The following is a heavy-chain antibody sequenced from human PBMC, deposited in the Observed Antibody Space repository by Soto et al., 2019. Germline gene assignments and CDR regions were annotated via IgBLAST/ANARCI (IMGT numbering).Heavy chain of an antibody. D-gene: IGHD6-13*01. J-gene: IGHJ6*02. V-gene: IGHV1-2*04. CDR3: ARERYSKYYYYGMDV. Sequence: ASVKVSCKASGYTFTGYYMHWVRQAPGQGLEWMGWINPNSGGTNYAQKFQGWVTMTRDTSISTAYMELSRLRSDDTALYYCARERYSKYYYYGMDVWGQGTTVTVSS. CDR1: GYTFTGYY. CDR2: INPNSGGT.